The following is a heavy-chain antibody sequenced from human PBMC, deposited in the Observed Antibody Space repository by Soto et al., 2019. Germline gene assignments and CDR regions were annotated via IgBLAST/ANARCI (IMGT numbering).Heavy chain of an antibody. Sequence: SETLSLTCAVSGGSISSGGYSWSWIRQPPGKGLEWIGYIYHSGSTYYNPSLKSRVTISVDRSKNQFSLKLSSVTAADAAVYYCARVKYCGGDCYSGYFDYWGQGTLVTVSS. CDR3: ARVKYCGGDCYSGYFDY. CDR1: GGSISSGGYS. D-gene: IGHD2-21*02. CDR2: IYHSGST. J-gene: IGHJ4*02. V-gene: IGHV4-30-2*01.